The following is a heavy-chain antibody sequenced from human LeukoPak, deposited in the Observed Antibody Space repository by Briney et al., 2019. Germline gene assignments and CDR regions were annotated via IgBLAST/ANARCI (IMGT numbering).Heavy chain of an antibody. D-gene: IGHD3-22*01. J-gene: IGHJ3*02. CDR1: GFTFSDYY. CDR2: ISSSGSTI. Sequence: GGSLRLSCTASGFTFSDYYMSWIRQAPGKGLEWVSYISSSGSTIYYADSVKGRFTISRDNAKNSLYLQMNSLRAEDTAVYYCARDQPQWLFPEIDAFDIWGQGTMVTVSS. CDR3: ARDQPQWLFPEIDAFDI. V-gene: IGHV3-11*04.